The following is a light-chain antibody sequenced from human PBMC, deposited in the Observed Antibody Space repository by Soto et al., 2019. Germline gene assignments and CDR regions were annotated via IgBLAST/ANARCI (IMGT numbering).Light chain of an antibody. CDR2: GAS. J-gene: IGKJ5*01. CDR1: QSVSSSY. Sequence: EIVLTQSPGTLSLSPGERATLSCGASQSVSSSYLAWYQQKPGQAHRLLIYGASSRATGIPDRFSGSGSGTDLTITISRLEPEDFEVYYCQEYDGAPITFGLGTRLEIK. V-gene: IGKV3-20*01. CDR3: QEYDGAPIT.